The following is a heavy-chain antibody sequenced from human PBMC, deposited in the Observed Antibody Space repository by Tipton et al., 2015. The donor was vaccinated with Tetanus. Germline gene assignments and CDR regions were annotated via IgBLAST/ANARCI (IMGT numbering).Heavy chain of an antibody. CDR1: GGSISDKKYY. Sequence: SGGSISDKKYYWGWIRQPPGKGLEWIASIYFKGDTYYSPSLKSRITIDVDTSRNLFSLTLTSATAADTAIYYCARHLYGYWFDPWGQGAQVTVSS. D-gene: IGHD3-10*01. J-gene: IGHJ5*02. CDR3: ARHLYGYWFDP. CDR2: IYFKGDT. V-gene: IGHV4-39*02.